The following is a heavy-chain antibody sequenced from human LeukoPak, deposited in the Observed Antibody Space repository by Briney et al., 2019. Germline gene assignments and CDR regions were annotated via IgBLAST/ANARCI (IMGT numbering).Heavy chain of an antibody. J-gene: IGHJ4*02. CDR3: ARRVRGYGILTGYYRGIQYYFDY. V-gene: IGHV4-38-2*02. CDR2: FYHIGTT. CDR1: GYSISSGYY. D-gene: IGHD3-9*01. Sequence: SETLSLTCTVSGYSISSGYYWGWIRQPPGKGLEWIGSFYHIGTTYYHPSPKSLVTISVDTPNNQFSLKLSSVTAADTAVYYCARRVRGYGILTGYYRGIQYYFDYWGQGSLVTVSS.